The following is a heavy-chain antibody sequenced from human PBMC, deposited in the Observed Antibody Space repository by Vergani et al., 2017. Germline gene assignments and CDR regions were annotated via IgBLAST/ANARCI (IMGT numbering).Heavy chain of an antibody. J-gene: IGHJ5*02. CDR2: LSTTGGA. CDR3: AGDTHSWQRADR. CDR1: GGPVTDYN. Sequence: QVQLQESGPGLVKPSQTLSLTCTVSGGPVTDYNCNWIRQAPGKGLEWIGSLSTTGGATHASHNPSLKSRVSISVDTSKSQFSLRLTSVTAADSAIYYCAGDTHSWQRADRWGQGLLVSVSS. V-gene: IGHV4-59*02. D-gene: IGHD6-13*01.